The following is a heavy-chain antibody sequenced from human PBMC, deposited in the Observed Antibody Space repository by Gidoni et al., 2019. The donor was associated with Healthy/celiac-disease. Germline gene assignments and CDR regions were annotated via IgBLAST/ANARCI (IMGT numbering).Heavy chain of an antibody. V-gene: IGHV3-21*05. CDR1: GFTCSSYS. Sequence: EVRLVESGGGLVKPGGSLRLPCAASGFTCSSYSMHWVSEAPGKGLEWVSYSSSSISYIYYADSVKGRFTISRDNAKNSLDLQVNSLRAEDTAVYYCARDAGLILWGRGTLVTGSS. J-gene: IGHJ2*01. CDR2: SSSSISYI. CDR3: ARDAGLIL. D-gene: IGHD6-13*01.